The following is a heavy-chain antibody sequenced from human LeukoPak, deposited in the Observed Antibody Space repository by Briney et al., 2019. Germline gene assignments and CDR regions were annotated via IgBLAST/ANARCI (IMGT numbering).Heavy chain of an antibody. CDR3: AKDIVFLFGDP. CDR1: GLTLNRYA. V-gene: IGHV3-23*01. J-gene: IGHJ5*02. CDR2: IVGDGNKA. D-gene: IGHD2-15*01. Sequence: GGSLRLSCAASGLTLNRYALNSVRQVPGKGLEWVSTIVGDGNKAYYADSVKGRFAISRDNSQNTLYLQMNSLRAEDTSMYYWAKDIVFLFGDPWGQGALVTVSS.